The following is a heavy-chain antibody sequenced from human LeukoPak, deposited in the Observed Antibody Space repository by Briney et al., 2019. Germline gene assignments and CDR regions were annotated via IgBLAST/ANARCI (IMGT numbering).Heavy chain of an antibody. J-gene: IGHJ4*02. CDR2: IYYSGST. V-gene: IGHV4-39*01. CDR1: GGSISSSSYY. CDR3: ASESSGYSR. Sequence: SGTLSLTCTVSGGSISSSSYYWGWIRQPPGKGLEWIGSIYYSGSTYYNPSLKSRVTISVDTSKNQFSLKLSSVTAADTAVYYCASESSGYSRWGQGTLVTVSS. D-gene: IGHD3-22*01.